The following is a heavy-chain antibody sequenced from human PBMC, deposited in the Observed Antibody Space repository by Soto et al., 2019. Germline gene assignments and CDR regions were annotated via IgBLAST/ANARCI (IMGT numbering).Heavy chain of an antibody. V-gene: IGHV3-33*01. CDR2: IWLDGSNK. CDR1: GFPFRSYD. D-gene: IGHD3-22*01. Sequence: QVQLVESGGDVVQPGRSLRLSCATSGFPFRSYDMHWVRQAPGKGLEWVAVIWLDGSNKYYADSVRSRFTISRDNSNHTVYLEMNSLRAEDSAVYYCARQSDSLIDYGGQGILVTVST. CDR3: ARQSDSLIDY. J-gene: IGHJ4*02.